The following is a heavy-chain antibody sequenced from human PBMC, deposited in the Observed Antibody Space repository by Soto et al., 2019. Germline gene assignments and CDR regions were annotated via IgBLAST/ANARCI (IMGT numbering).Heavy chain of an antibody. J-gene: IGHJ5*02. CDR3: ARHGATTAEGLYH. CDR1: GYSLTSYW. CDR2: IYPGDSDT. Sequence: GESLKISCKGSGYSLTSYWIGWVRQMPGKGLEWMGIIYPGDSDTRYSPSFQGQVTISADKSISTAYLQWSSLKASDTAMYYCARHGATTAEGLYHWGQGTLVTVSS. D-gene: IGHD2-15*01. V-gene: IGHV5-51*01.